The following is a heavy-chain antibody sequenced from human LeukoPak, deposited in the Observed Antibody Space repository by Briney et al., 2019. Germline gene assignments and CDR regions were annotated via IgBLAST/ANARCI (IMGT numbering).Heavy chain of an antibody. D-gene: IGHD3-22*01. Sequence: GGSLRLSCAASGXTFDYSAMTWVRQAPEKGLEWVSTINTGDITFYANSVKGRFTISRDNSKNALFLQTNSLRAEDTAIYYCVKGGFTYYDDWGQGTLVTVSS. V-gene: IGHV3-23*01. CDR2: INTGDIT. J-gene: IGHJ4*02. CDR1: GXTFDYSA. CDR3: VKGGFTYYDD.